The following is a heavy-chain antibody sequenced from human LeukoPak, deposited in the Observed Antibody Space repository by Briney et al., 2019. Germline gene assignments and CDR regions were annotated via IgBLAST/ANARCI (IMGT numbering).Heavy chain of an antibody. Sequence: GGSLRLSCAASGFTFSTYAVHWVRQAPGKGLQWVAYTSFDGTNKHYADSVKGRFTISRDNAKNSLYLQMNSLRDEDTAVYYCTKEASQSYGRTWGQGTLVTVSS. CDR3: TKEASQSYGRT. D-gene: IGHD4-23*01. J-gene: IGHJ4*02. V-gene: IGHV3-30*04. CDR2: TSFDGTNK. CDR1: GFTFSTYA.